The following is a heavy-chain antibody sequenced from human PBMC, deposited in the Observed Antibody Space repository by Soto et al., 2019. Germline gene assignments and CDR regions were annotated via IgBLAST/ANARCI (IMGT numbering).Heavy chain of an antibody. D-gene: IGHD2-15*01. CDR2: IFSNDEK. Sequence: QVTLKESGPVLVKPTETLTLTCTVSGFSLSNGRRGVSWIRQPPGKALEWLAHIFSNDEKRFNTSLKSRLSRSEETSKSQVVIIMTNMDPVDTATYYCARTEDGGRSRTPAGWFDAWGQGTLVTVSS. CDR3: ARTEDGGRSRTPAGWFDA. V-gene: IGHV2-26*01. J-gene: IGHJ5*02. CDR1: GFSLSNGRRG.